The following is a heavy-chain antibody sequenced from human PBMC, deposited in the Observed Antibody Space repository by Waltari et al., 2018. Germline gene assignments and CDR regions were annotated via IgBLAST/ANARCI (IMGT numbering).Heavy chain of an antibody. CDR3: ARTGPTVIPDGMDV. Sequence: QVQLVQSGAEVKKPGASVKVSCKASGYTFTSYYMHWVRQAPGQGLEWMGIINPSGGSTSYAQKFQGRVTITADKSTSTAYMELSSLRSEDTAVYYCARTGPTVIPDGMDVWGQGTTVTVSS. J-gene: IGHJ6*02. CDR2: INPSGGST. CDR1: GYTFTSYY. D-gene: IGHD4-4*01. V-gene: IGHV1-46*01.